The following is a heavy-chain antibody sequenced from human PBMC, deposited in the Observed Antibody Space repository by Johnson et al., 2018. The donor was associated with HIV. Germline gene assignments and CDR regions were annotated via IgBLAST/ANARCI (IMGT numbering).Heavy chain of an antibody. CDR3: GMSGVGDAAFDI. D-gene: IGHD3-10*01. CDR2: ISYDGNNK. V-gene: IGHV3-30-3*01. Sequence: QVQLVESGGGVVQPGRSLRLSCAASGFTFSSYAMHWVRQAPGKGLKWVAVISYDGNNKYYADSVKGRFTISRDNSKNTLYLQMNSLRAEDTAVFYCGMSGVGDAAFDIWGQGKMVTVSS. CDR1: GFTFSSYA. J-gene: IGHJ3*02.